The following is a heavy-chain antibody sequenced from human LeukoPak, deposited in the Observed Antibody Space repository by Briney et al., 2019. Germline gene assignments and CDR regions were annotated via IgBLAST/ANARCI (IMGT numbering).Heavy chain of an antibody. CDR3: ARDLYYYDSSGYYRY. D-gene: IGHD3-22*01. Sequence: ASVKVSCKASGGTFSSYAISWVRQAPGQGLEWMGRIIPILGIANYAQKFQGRVTITADKSTSTAYMELSSLRSEDTAVYYCARDLYYYDSSGYYRYWGQGTLVTVSS. J-gene: IGHJ4*02. V-gene: IGHV1-69*04. CDR1: GGTFSSYA. CDR2: IIPILGIA.